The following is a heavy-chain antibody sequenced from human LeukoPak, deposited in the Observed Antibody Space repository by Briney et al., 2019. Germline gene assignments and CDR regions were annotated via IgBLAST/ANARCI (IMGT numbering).Heavy chain of an antibody. V-gene: IGHV3-48*03. D-gene: IGHD3-10*02. CDR2: MSSSSSTI. Sequence: GGSLRLSCAASGFTFSSYEMNWVGQAPGQGLKGVSYMSSSSSTIDYAAPLKGRFTISRDNAKKSLYPQMNSLRAEDTAVYYCAELGTTMIGGVWGKGTTVTSSS. J-gene: IGHJ6*04. CDR1: GFTFSSYE. CDR3: AELGTTMIGGV.